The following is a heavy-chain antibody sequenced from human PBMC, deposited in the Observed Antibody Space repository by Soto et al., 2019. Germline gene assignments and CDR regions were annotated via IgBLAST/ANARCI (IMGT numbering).Heavy chain of an antibody. Sequence: GGSLRLSCAASGFTFSDYYMSWIRQAPGKGLEWVSYISSSGSTIYYADSVKGRFTISRDNAKNSLYLQMNSLRAEDTAVYYCASCSGYDLGKHDAFDIWGQGTMVTVSS. V-gene: IGHV3-11*01. CDR1: GFTFSDYY. J-gene: IGHJ3*02. CDR3: ASCSGYDLGKHDAFDI. CDR2: ISSSGSTI. D-gene: IGHD5-12*01.